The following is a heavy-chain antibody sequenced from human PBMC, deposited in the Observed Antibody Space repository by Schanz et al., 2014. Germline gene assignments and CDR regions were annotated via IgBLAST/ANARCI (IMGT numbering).Heavy chain of an antibody. D-gene: IGHD2-2*01. V-gene: IGHV3-21*04. CDR2: LSFDSRHI. J-gene: IGHJ3*02. Sequence: EVQLVESGGGLVKPGGSLRLSCTASGFSFDSYNMNWVRQSPGKGLEWVAFLSFDSRHIYYADSVKGRFTISRDNSKNTLYLQMNSLRDEDTAMYYCAKRCSSTSCSHGAFDMWGQGTMVTVSS. CDR1: GFSFDSYN. CDR3: AKRCSSTSCSHGAFDM.